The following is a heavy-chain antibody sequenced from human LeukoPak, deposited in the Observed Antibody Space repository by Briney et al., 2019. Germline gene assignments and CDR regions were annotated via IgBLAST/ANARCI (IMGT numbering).Heavy chain of an antibody. CDR3: ARLKVAAAGDFDS. Sequence: GESLKISCKGSGYSFTNYWIGWVRQLPGKGLEWMGIIYPGDSDTRYSPSFQGQVTISADKSITTAYLQWSSLKASDTAMYYCARLKVAAAGDFDSWGQGTLVTVSS. D-gene: IGHD6-13*01. J-gene: IGHJ4*02. V-gene: IGHV5-51*01. CDR2: IYPGDSDT. CDR1: GYSFTNYW.